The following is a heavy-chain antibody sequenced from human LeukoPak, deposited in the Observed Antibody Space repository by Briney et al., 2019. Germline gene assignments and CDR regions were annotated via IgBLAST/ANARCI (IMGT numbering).Heavy chain of an antibody. V-gene: IGHV4-4*02. D-gene: IGHD3-9*01. CDR2: IYHSGST. Sequence: PSETLSLTCAVSGGSISSSNWWSWVRQPPGKGLKWIGEIYHSGSTNYIPSLKSRVTISVDKSKNQFSLKLSSVTAADTAVYYCARAVGYFDHSLDYWGQGTLVTVSS. CDR3: ARAVGYFDHSLDY. CDR1: GGSISSSNW. J-gene: IGHJ4*02.